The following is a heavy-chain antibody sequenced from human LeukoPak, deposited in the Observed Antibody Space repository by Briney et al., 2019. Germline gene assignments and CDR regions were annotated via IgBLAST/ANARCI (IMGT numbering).Heavy chain of an antibody. Sequence: GASVKVSCKASGYTFTGYYMHWVRQAPGQGLEWMGRINPNSGGTNYAQKFQGRVTMTRDTSISTAYMELSRLRSDDTAVYYCARALYSSGWYPTSYYYYGMDVWGQGTTVTVSS. CDR3: ARALYSSGWYPTSYYYYGMDV. CDR2: INPNSGGT. V-gene: IGHV1-2*06. CDR1: GYTFTGYY. D-gene: IGHD6-19*01. J-gene: IGHJ6*02.